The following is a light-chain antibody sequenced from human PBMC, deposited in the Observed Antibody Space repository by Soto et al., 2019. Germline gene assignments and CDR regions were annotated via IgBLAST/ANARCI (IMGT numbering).Light chain of an antibody. V-gene: IGKV3-20*01. J-gene: IGKJ4*01. CDR3: QQYASSPLT. CDR1: QSVSSCY. Sequence: EIVLTQAPGTLSLSPGERATLACRASQSVSSCYLAWYQPKPGQAPRLLSYGAISRDTCIPDRFSGSGSVTDFTLTISRLEPEDFAVYYCQQYASSPLTLGGGTKAQIK. CDR2: GAI.